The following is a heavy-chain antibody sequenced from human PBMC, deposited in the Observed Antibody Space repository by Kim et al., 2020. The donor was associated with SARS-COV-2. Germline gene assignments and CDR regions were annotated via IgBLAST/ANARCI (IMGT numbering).Heavy chain of an antibody. Sequence: ISDSDGRTHYADSVKGRFTISRDNSKNTLYLQLNSLRAEDTAVYYCSASDYWGQGTLVTVSS. CDR3: SASDY. CDR2: ISDSDGRT. V-gene: IGHV3-23*01. J-gene: IGHJ4*02.